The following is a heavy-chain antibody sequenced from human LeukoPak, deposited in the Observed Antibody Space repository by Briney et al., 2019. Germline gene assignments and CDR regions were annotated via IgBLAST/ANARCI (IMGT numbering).Heavy chain of an antibody. J-gene: IGHJ5*02. Sequence: SETLSLTSTVSGGSISSYYWSWIRQPPGKGLEWIGYIYYSGSTNYNPSLKSRVTISVDTSKNQFSLKLSSVTAADTAVYYCARGDRIAAAGLNWFDPWGQGTLVTVSS. CDR1: GGSISSYY. V-gene: IGHV4-59*01. CDR3: ARGDRIAAAGLNWFDP. CDR2: IYYSGST. D-gene: IGHD6-13*01.